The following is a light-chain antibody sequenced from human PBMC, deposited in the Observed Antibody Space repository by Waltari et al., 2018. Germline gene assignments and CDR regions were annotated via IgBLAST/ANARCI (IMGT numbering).Light chain of an antibody. CDR1: SSDVGNYKL. CDR3: GSYAGSYTWV. Sequence: QPALTQPASVSGSPGESITISCTVLSSDVGNYKLVSWYQQYPGKAPKVMIYDDNRRPSGVSDRFSGSKSGNTASLTITAVEAEDESDYYCGSYAGSYTWVFGGGTKLTVL. V-gene: IGLV2-23*01. CDR2: DDN. J-gene: IGLJ3*02.